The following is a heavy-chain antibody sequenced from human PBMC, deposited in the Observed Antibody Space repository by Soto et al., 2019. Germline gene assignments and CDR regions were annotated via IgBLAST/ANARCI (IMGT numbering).Heavy chain of an antibody. J-gene: IGHJ5*02. D-gene: IGHD2-21*02. V-gene: IGHV1-69*01. CDR2: IIPIFGTA. CDR3: ASGGYCGGDCYPNWFDP. CDR1: GGTFSSYA. Sequence: QVQLVQSGAEVKKPGSSVKVSCKASGGTFSSYAISWVRQAPGQGLEWMGGIIPIFGTANYAQKFQGRVTITADESTSTAYMELSSLRSEDTAVYYCASGGYCGGDCYPNWFDPRGQGTLVTVSS.